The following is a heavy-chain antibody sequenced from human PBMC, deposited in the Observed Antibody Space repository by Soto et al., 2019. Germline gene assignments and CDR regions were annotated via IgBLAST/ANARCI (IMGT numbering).Heavy chain of an antibody. D-gene: IGHD6-13*01. Sequence: EVHLEESGGGLVQPGGSLRLSCETSGFTFSSRWMTWVRQVPGKGLEWVANIKQDENGKDYVDSVKGRFTISRDNAKNLLYLQMNSLRAEDTAVYYCATHDGPAAAGLVLDFWGQGTLVTVSS. V-gene: IGHV3-7*02. CDR1: GFTFSSRW. J-gene: IGHJ4*02. CDR2: IKQDENGK. CDR3: ATHDGPAAAGLVLDF.